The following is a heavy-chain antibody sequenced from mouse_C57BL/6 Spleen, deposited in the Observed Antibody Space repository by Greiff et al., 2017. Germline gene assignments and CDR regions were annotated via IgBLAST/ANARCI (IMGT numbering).Heavy chain of an antibody. CDR3: ARLITTVVEAFDY. V-gene: IGHV1-7*01. CDR1: GYTFTSYW. Sequence: VQLQQSGAELAKPGASVKLSCKASGYTFTSYWMHWVKQRPGQGLEWIGYINPSSGYTKYNQKFKDKATLTADKSSSTAYMQLSSLTYEDSAVYYCARLITTVVEAFDYWGQGTTLTVSS. D-gene: IGHD1-1*01. CDR2: INPSSGYT. J-gene: IGHJ2*01.